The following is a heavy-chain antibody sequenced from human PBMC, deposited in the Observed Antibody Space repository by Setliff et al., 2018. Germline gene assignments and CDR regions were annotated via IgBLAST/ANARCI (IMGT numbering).Heavy chain of an antibody. CDR3: AKFGPLDLTGDWAFDN. J-gene: IGHJ4*02. D-gene: IGHD7-27*01. CDR2: INHSGTT. Sequence: PSETLSLTCAVYGGSFSSLYWSWIRQPPGKGLEWIGEINHSGTTNYNPSLKSRVTISVDTSKKQFSLKLSSVTAADTAVYYCAKFGPLDLTGDWAFDNWGQGTLVTVSS. CDR1: GGSFSSLY. V-gene: IGHV4-34*01.